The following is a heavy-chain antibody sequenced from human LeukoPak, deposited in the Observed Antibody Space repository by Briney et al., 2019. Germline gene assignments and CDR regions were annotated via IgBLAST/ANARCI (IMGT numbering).Heavy chain of an antibody. V-gene: IGHV3-48*03. J-gene: IGHJ4*02. CDR3: ARSPLADYFDY. D-gene: IGHD3-3*02. CDR2: ISNSGSTI. Sequence: GGSLRLSCAASEFIFSGYEMNWVRQAPGKGLEWVSYISNSGSTIYYADSVKGRFTISRDNAKSSLYLQMNSLRAEDTAIYYCARSPLADYFDYWGQGTLVTVSS. CDR1: EFIFSGYE.